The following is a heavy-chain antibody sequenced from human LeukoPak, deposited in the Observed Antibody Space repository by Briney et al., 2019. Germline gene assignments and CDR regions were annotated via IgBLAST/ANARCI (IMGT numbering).Heavy chain of an antibody. Sequence: GASVKVSCKVSGYTLTELSMHWVRQAPGKGLEWMGGFDPEDGETIYAQKFQGRVTMSEDTSTDTAYMELSSLRSEDTAVYYCATAVGLRFVRFPFNFDYWAREPWSPSPQ. CDR1: GYTLTELS. V-gene: IGHV1-24*01. J-gene: IGHJ4*02. CDR2: FDPEDGET. CDR3: ATAVGLRFVRFPFNFDY. D-gene: IGHD5-12*01.